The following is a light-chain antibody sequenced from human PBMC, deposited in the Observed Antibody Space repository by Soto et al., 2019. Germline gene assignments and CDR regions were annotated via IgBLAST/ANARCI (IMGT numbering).Light chain of an antibody. CDR2: KAP. CDR3: QQYNSYSRT. J-gene: IGKJ1*01. V-gene: IGKV1-5*03. Sequence: DIQRTQSPSTLSASVGDRVTITCLASQSISCWLAWYQQNPGKAPNLLIYKAPSLESGVPSRFSGSGSGTEFTLTISSLQPEDFATYYCQQYNSYSRTFGQGTKVEIK. CDR1: QSISCW.